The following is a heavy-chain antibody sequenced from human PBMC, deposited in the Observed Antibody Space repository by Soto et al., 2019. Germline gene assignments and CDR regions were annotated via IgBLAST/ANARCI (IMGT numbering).Heavy chain of an antibody. V-gene: IGHV4-59*01. CDR2: IYYSGST. CDR3: ARVVEPDAYYYYHMDV. CDR1: GGSISSYY. D-gene: IGHD1-1*01. J-gene: IGHJ6*03. Sequence: SETLSLTCTVSGGSISSYYWSWIRQPPGKGLEWIGYIYYSGSTNYNPSLKSRVTISVDTSKNQFSLKLSSVTAADTAVYYCARVVEPDAYYYYHMDVWGKGTTVTVSS.